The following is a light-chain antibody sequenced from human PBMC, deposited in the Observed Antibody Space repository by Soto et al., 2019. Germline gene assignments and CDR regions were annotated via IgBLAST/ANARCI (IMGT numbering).Light chain of an antibody. CDR1: QSVSIY. V-gene: IGKV3-11*01. CDR3: QQRSNWPPKIT. Sequence: VLTQSSAPLSLSHGERATPSCMASQSVSIYLAWYQQKPGPAPRLLIHDASNRATGIPARFSGSGSGTDFTLTISSLEPEEFAVYYCQQRSNWPPKITFGQGTRLEIK. CDR2: DAS. J-gene: IGKJ5*01.